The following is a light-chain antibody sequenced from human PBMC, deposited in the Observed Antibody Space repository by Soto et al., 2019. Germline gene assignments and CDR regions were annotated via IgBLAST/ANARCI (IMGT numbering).Light chain of an antibody. CDR1: QSVSSN. CDR3: QQRSNWPPIT. V-gene: IGKV3-15*01. J-gene: IGKJ5*01. Sequence: EIVLTQSPATLSVSQGERATLSCRASQSVSSNLAWYQQKPGQAPRLLIYGASTRATGIPARFSGSGSGTEFTLTISSLEPEDAAVYYGQQRSNWPPITFGQGTRLAI. CDR2: GAS.